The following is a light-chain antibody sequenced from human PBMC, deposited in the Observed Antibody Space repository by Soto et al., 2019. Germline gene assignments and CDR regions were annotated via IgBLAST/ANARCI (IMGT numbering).Light chain of an antibody. Sequence: EIVLTQSPATLSVSPGERATLSCRASQSVSSKLAWYQQKPGQAPRLLIYGSSTRATGIPARFSGSGSGTDFTLTISSLQSEDFAVYYCQQYNNWPRTFGQGTRLEIK. J-gene: IGKJ5*01. CDR1: QSVSSK. CDR2: GSS. CDR3: QQYNNWPRT. V-gene: IGKV3-15*01.